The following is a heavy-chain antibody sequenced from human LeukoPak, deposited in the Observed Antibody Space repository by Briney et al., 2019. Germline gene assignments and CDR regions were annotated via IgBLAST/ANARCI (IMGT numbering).Heavy chain of an antibody. CDR3: ARHFSYDSSGYIRGGLDY. CDR2: IYYSGST. D-gene: IGHD3-22*01. J-gene: IGHJ4*02. V-gene: IGHV4-39*01. Sequence: LETLSLTCTVSGGSISSSSYYWGWIRQPPGKGLEWIGSIYYSGSTYYNPSLKSRVTISVDTSKNQFSLKLSSVTAADAAVYYCARHFSYDSSGYIRGGLDYWGQGTLVTVSS. CDR1: GGSISSSSYY.